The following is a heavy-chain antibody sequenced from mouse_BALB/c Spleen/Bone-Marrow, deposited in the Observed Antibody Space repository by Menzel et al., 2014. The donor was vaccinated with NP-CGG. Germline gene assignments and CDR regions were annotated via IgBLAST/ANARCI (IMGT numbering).Heavy chain of an antibody. Sequence: VQLQQSGPELVKPGASVKMSCKASGYTFTSYVIHWVKQKPGQGLEWIGYTNPYTDGAKYNEKFKGKATLTSDKSSSTAYMELSSLTSEDSAAYYCARSVWYFDVWGAGTTVTVSS. CDR3: ARSVWYFDV. CDR1: GYTFTSYV. J-gene: IGHJ1*01. V-gene: IGHV1-14*01. CDR2: TNPYTDGA.